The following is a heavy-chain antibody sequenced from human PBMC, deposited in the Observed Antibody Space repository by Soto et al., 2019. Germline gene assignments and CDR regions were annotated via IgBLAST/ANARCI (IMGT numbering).Heavy chain of an antibody. CDR1: GFTLGDYA. J-gene: IGHJ5*02. CDR2: IRSKAYGRTT. V-gene: IGHV3-49*03. CDR3: SRVADGAP. D-gene: IGHD3-10*01. Sequence: GGSLRLSCTASGFTLGDYAISWFRPAPGKGLEWVGFIRSKAYGRTTEYAASVKGRFTISIDDSNSIAYLQMTSLNTEETAVYYCSRVADGAPWGQGTLVTVSS.